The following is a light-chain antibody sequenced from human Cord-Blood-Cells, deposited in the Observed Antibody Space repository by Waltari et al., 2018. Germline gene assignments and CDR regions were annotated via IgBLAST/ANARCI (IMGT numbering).Light chain of an antibody. J-gene: IGLJ2*01. Sequence: QSALPQPPSASGSPGQSVTIPCTGTSSYVGGYNYVSWYQQHPGKAPKLMIYEVSKRPSGVPDRFSGSKSGNTASLTVSGLQAEDEADYYCSSYAGSNNFVVFGGGTKLTVL. CDR1: SSYVGGYNY. V-gene: IGLV2-8*01. CDR2: EVS. CDR3: SSYAGSNNFVV.